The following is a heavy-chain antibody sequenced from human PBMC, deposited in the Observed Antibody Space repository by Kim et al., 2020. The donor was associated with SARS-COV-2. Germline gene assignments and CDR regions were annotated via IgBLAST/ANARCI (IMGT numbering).Heavy chain of an antibody. D-gene: IGHD3-10*01. CDR1: GFTFSPFA. CDR2: IRSDESKR. J-gene: IGHJ3*01. V-gene: IGHV3-33*01. CDR3: ARNYGSGTVIGDV. Sequence: GGSLRLSCIASGFTFSPFAVHWVRQAPGKGLEWVVVIRSDESKRYYGESVKDRFSISRDNSQNTVYLQMNNLRAEDTAIYHCARNYGSGTVIGDVWGQGT.